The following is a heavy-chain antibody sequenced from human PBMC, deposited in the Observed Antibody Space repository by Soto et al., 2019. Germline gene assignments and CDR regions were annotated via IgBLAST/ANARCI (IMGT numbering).Heavy chain of an antibody. Sequence: QVQLVQSGAEVTKPGSSVTVSCTASGDTFSRFTLSWVRQAPGQGLEWMGRIIPMLGMSNSALKFQGRVRITADKSTNKVYMHLNSLRSDATAVYYCATSYGSGSAHFDSWGQGTLVTVSS. CDR3: ATSYGSGSAHFDS. D-gene: IGHD3-10*01. CDR2: IIPMLGMS. CDR1: GDTFSRFT. J-gene: IGHJ4*02. V-gene: IGHV1-69*02.